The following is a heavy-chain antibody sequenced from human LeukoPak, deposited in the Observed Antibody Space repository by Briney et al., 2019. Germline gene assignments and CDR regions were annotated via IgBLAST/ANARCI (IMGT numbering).Heavy chain of an antibody. V-gene: IGHV3-30*02. CDR1: GFTFSSYG. J-gene: IGHJ4*02. CDR3: AKDKGYCTNGVCYGFDY. D-gene: IGHD2-8*01. CDR2: IRYDGSNK. Sequence: GGSLRLSCAASGFTFSSYGMHWVRQAPGKGLEWVAFIRYDGSNKYYADSVKGRFTISRDNSKNTLYLQMNSLRAEDTAVYYCAKDKGYCTNGVCYGFDYWGQGTLVTVSS.